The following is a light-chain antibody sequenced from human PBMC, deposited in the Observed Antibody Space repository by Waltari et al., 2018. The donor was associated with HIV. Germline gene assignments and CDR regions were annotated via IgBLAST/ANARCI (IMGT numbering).Light chain of an antibody. CDR3: QVWDGSSDHPGV. CDR1: NIGSKN. CDR2: DDI. J-gene: IGLJ2*01. Sequence: SYVLTQPPSVSVAPGKTARIPCGGNNIGSKNVPWYQQKPGQAPVLVVYDDIDRPSGIPERFSGSNSGNTAALTISRVEAGDEADFYCQVWDGSSDHPGVFGGGTKLTVL. V-gene: IGLV3-21*03.